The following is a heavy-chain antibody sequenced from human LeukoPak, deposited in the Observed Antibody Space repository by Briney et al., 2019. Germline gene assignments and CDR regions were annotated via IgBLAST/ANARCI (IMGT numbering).Heavy chain of an antibody. Sequence: GGSLRLSCAASGFTFSSYWMSWVRQAPGKGPEWVANIKQDGSEKYYVDSMNGRFTISRDNAKNSLYMQMNSLRAEDTAVYYCARDAFSRISVFGVVSDAFDIWGQGTMVTVSS. D-gene: IGHD3-3*01. V-gene: IGHV3-7*01. J-gene: IGHJ3*02. CDR1: GFTFSSYW. CDR3: ARDAFSRISVFGVVSDAFDI. CDR2: IKQDGSEK.